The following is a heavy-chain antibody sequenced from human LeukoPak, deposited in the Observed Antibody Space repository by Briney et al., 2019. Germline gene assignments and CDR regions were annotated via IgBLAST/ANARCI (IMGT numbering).Heavy chain of an antibody. CDR3: ARTKGGGDSVDY. V-gene: IGHV1-69*04. CDR2: IIPILGIA. Sequence: ASVKVSCKASGGTFSSYAISWVRQAPGQGLEWMGRIIPILGIANYAQKFQGRVTITADKSTSTAYMELSSLRSEDTAVYYCARTKGGGDSVDYWGQGTLVTVSS. D-gene: IGHD2-21*01. J-gene: IGHJ4*02. CDR1: GGTFSSYA.